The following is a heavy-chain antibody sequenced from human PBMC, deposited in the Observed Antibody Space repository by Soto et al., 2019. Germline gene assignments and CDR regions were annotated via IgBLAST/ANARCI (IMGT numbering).Heavy chain of an antibody. Sequence: QVRLVESGGGVVQPGRSLRLSCAASGFTFSSYGMHWVRQAPGKGLEWVAVISYDGSNKYYADSVKGRFTISRDNSKNTLYLQMNSLRAEDTAVYYCAKDRSGSYSFDYWGQGTLVTVSS. CDR3: AKDRSGSYSFDY. J-gene: IGHJ4*02. CDR1: GFTFSSYG. D-gene: IGHD1-26*01. V-gene: IGHV3-30*18. CDR2: ISYDGSNK.